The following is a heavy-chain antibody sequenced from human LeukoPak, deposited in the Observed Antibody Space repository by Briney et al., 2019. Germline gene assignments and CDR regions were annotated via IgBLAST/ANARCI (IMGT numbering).Heavy chain of an antibody. Sequence: PGGSLRLSCAASGFTFSSYAMIWVRQAPGKGLEWVSAISGSGGSAYYADSVKGRFTISRDNSKNTLYLQMNSLRAEDTAVYYWAAPYYFCSGSPPGDFDYWGQGTLVTVSS. J-gene: IGHJ4*02. V-gene: IGHV3-23*01. CDR2: ISGSGGSA. CDR1: GFTFSSYA. D-gene: IGHD3-10*01. CDR3: AAPYYFCSGSPPGDFDY.